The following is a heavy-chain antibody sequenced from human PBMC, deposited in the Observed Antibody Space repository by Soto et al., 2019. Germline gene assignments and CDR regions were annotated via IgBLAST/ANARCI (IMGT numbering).Heavy chain of an antibody. CDR1: GYTFTDYY. Sequence: QVHLVQSGAEVKRPGASVKVSCKASGYTFTDYYIHWVRQAPGQGLEWLGWISHHNGATNYAQKFRGRVTLSRDTPLNTSYMEMDRLTTDDTAVYYCARDGGVALVYDMDVWGQGTKVPVAS. CDR3: ARDGGVALVYDMDV. D-gene: IGHD5-12*01. J-gene: IGHJ6*02. CDR2: ISHHNGAT. V-gene: IGHV1-2*02.